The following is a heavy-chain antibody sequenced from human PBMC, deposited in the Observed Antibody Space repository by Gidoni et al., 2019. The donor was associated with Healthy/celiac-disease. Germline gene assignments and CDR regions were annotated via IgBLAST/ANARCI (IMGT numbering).Heavy chain of an antibody. D-gene: IGHD3-10*01. V-gene: IGHV1-69*01. Sequence: QVQLVQSGAEVKKPGSSVKVSCKASGGTFSSYAISWVRQAPGQGLEWRGGIIPSFGTANYAQKFQGRVTITADESTSTAYMELSSLRSEDTAVYYCARAAGYYYGSGSWAPNWFDPWGQGTLVTVSS. CDR3: ARAAGYYYGSGSWAPNWFDP. CDR2: IIPSFGTA. J-gene: IGHJ5*02. CDR1: GGTFSSYA.